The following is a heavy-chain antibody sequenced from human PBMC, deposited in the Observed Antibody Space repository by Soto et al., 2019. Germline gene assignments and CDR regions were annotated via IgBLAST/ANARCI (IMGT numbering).Heavy chain of an antibody. Sequence: GSLRLSCAASGFTFSSYAMSWVRQAPGKGLEWVSAISGSGGSTYYADSVKGRFTISRDNPKNTLYLQMNSLRAEDTAVYYCAKDRSPAAIYYYYYGMDVWGQGTTVTVSS. CDR2: ISGSGGST. V-gene: IGHV3-23*01. D-gene: IGHD2-2*01. CDR3: AKDRSPAAIYYYYYGMDV. CDR1: GFTFSSYA. J-gene: IGHJ6*02.